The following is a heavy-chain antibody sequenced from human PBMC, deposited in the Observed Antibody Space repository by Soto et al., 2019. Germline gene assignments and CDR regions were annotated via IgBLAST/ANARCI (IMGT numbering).Heavy chain of an antibody. CDR1: GGSISSGGYY. CDR2: IYYSGST. CDR3: ARDNAAVVVPAGGMDV. J-gene: IGHJ6*02. V-gene: IGHV4-31*03. D-gene: IGHD2-2*01. Sequence: SETLSLTCTVSGGSISSGGYYWSWIRQHPGKGLEWIGYIYYSGSTYYNPSLKSRVTISVDTSKNQFSLKLSSVTAADTAVYYCARDNAAVVVPAGGMDVWGQGTTVTVSS.